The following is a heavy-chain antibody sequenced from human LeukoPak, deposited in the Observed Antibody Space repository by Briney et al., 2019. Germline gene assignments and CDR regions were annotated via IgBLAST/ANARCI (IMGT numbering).Heavy chain of an antibody. V-gene: IGHV4-31*03. D-gene: IGHD6-19*01. CDR3: ASTTVAGTHFED. CDR2: IHYSGST. Sequence: SETLSLTCTVFGGSISRAGYYWGWIRQHPGKGLEWIAYIHYSGSTYFNPSLKSRVSLSVDTSGSQFSLRLRSVTAADTAVYYCASTTVAGTHFEDWGQGTLVTVSS. CDR1: GGSISRAGYY. J-gene: IGHJ4*02.